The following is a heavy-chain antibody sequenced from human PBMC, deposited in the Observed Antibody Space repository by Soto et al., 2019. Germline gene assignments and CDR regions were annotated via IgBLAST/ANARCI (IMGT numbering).Heavy chain of an antibody. D-gene: IGHD3-10*01. Sequence: EVQLVESGGGLVQPGGSLRLSCEASGFTLISYEMSWVRQAPGRGLEWISYISNSGTTIYYTNSVKGRFTISRDNAQNALFLQMNSLRTEDTAIYYCARDAGGFEFWGQGTLVTVSS. CDR1: GFTLISYE. J-gene: IGHJ4*02. CDR2: ISNSGTTI. V-gene: IGHV3-48*03. CDR3: ARDAGGFEF.